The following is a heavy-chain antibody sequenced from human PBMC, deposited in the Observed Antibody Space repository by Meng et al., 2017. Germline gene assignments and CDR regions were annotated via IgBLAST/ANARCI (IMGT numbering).Heavy chain of an antibody. CDR2: ISGSGGST. Sequence: GESLKISCVASGLTFSSAAMSWVRQAPGKGLEWVSAISGSGGSTYYADSVKGRFTISRDNSKNTLYLQMNSLRAEDTAVYYCAKYTTVRYSSGWYGEYFQHWGQGTLVTVSS. J-gene: IGHJ1*01. CDR3: AKYTTVRYSSGWYGEYFQH. V-gene: IGHV3-23*01. D-gene: IGHD6-19*01. CDR1: GLTFSSAA.